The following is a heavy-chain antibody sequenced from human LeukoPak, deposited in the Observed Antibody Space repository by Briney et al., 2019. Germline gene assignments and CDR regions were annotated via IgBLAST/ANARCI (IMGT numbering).Heavy chain of an antibody. D-gene: IGHD2-2*01. J-gene: IGHJ4*02. CDR1: GFTFSDHY. CDR3: ASALGYCSSTSCDY. V-gene: IGHV3-72*01. CDR2: TRNKANSYTT. Sequence: GGSLRLSCAASGFTFSDHYMNWVRQAPGKGLEWVGRTRNKANSYTTEYAASVKGRFTISRDDSKNSLYLQMNSLKTEDTAVYYCASALGYCSSTSCDYWGQGTLVTVSS.